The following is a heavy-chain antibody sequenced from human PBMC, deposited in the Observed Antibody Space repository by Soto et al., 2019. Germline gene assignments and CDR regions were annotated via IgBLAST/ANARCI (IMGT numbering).Heavy chain of an antibody. J-gene: IGHJ4*02. CDR1: GFNVRDNY. CDR3: ARDHEERAYRSSWSDY. V-gene: IGHV3-53*01. CDR2: IYTSGTT. D-gene: IGHD6-13*01. Sequence: EVQLVEAGGGLIQPGGSLRLSCAATGFNVRDNYMSWVRQAPGKGLEWVSVIYTSGTTYYADSVKGRFPISRDNSKNTLYLQMNNLRAEDTAVYYCARDHEERAYRSSWSDYWGQGTLVTVSS.